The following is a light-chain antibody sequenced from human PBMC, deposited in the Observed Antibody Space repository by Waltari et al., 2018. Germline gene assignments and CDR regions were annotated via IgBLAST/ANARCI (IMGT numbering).Light chain of an antibody. Sequence: EIVLTQSPGTLSLSPGARATLSCRASQSINNNYLAWYQHKPGQAPRFLIYDASSRATGILDRFSGSGSGTDFTLTISRLEPEDFAVYYCQQYGSSPPGTFGQGTKVEIK. J-gene: IGKJ1*01. CDR3: QQYGSSPPGT. V-gene: IGKV3-20*01. CDR1: QSINNNY. CDR2: DAS.